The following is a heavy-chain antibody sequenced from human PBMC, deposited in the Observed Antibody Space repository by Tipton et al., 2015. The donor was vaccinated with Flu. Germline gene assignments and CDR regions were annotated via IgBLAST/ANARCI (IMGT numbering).Heavy chain of an antibody. D-gene: IGHD3-10*01. J-gene: IGHJ6*02. Sequence: TLSLTCTVSDDSITFYYWSWVRQPPGKGLEWIGYIYSSGSTNYNPSPRGRVTISVDTSKNQLSLRLSSVTAADTAVYYCARARAPYYYYAMDVWGQGTTVTVSS. CDR2: IYSSGST. CDR1: DDSITFYY. CDR3: ARARAPYYYYAMDV. V-gene: IGHV4-59*01.